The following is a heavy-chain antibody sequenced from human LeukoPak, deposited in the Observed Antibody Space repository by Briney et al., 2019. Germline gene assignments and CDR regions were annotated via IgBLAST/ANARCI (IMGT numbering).Heavy chain of an antibody. CDR1: GFTFSSYG. CDR2: IRYDGSNK. J-gene: IGHJ4*02. CDR3: ARALTVVVPAATVYYFDY. V-gene: IGHV3-30*02. Sequence: GGSLRLSCAASGFTFSSYGMHWVRQAPGKGLEWVAFIRYDGSNKYYADSVKGRFTISRDNSKNTLYLQMNSLRAEDTAVYYCARALTVVVPAATVYYFDYWGQGTLVTVSS. D-gene: IGHD2-2*01.